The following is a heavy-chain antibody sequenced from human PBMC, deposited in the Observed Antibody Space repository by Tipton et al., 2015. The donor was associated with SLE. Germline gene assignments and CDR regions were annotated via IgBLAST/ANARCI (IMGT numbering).Heavy chain of an antibody. J-gene: IGHJ4*02. Sequence: TLSLTCTVSGDSITSNNYYWAWLRQPPGKGLEWIASVYNSGTTNYNPSLKSRVTISVDTSKTQFSLKLTSVTAADTAVYYRARDYYYDSGTYYNGLDSWGQGTLVIVSS. CDR3: ARDYYYDSGTYYNGLDS. V-gene: IGHV4-39*07. CDR2: VYNSGTT. CDR1: GDSITSNNYY. D-gene: IGHD3-10*01.